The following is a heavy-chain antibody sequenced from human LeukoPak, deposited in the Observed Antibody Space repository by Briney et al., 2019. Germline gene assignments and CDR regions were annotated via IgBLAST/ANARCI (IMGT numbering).Heavy chain of an antibody. CDR3: AKEGFDH. V-gene: IGHV3-9*01. CDR2: ISWNSGSI. CDR1: GFTFDDYA. Sequence: GRSLRLSCAASGFTFDDYAMHWVRQAPGKGLEWVSGISWNSGSIGYADSVKGRFTISRDNAKNSLYLQMNSLRAEDTALYYCAKEGFDHWGQGTLVTVSS. J-gene: IGHJ4*02.